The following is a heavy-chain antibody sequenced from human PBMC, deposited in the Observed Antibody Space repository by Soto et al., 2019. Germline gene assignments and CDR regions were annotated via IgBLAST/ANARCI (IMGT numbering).Heavy chain of an antibody. Sequence: QVQLQESGPGLVKPSQTLSLTCTVSGGSISSGDYYWSWIRQPPGKGLEWLGYIYYSGSTYYNPSLKSRVTISVDTSKNQFSLKLSSVTAADPAVYYCAREREYYYDSSGYYPIRYFDYWGQGTLVTVSS. J-gene: IGHJ4*02. D-gene: IGHD3-22*01. CDR3: AREREYYYDSSGYYPIRYFDY. CDR1: GGSISSGDYY. CDR2: IYYSGST. V-gene: IGHV4-30-4*01.